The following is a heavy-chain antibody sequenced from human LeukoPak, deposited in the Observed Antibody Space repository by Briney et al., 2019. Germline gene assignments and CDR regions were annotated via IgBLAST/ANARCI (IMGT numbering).Heavy chain of an antibody. J-gene: IGHJ3*02. V-gene: IGHV4-31*03. CDR3: ARTLLGDGAFDS. Sequence: SQTLSLTCTVSGGSISSGGYYWSWIRQHPGKGLEWIGYIYYSGSTYYNPSLKSRVTISVDTSKNQLSLKLSSVTAADTAVYYCARTLLGDGAFDSWGQGKMVTVSS. CDR1: GGSISSGGYY. CDR2: IYYSGST. D-gene: IGHD3-10*01.